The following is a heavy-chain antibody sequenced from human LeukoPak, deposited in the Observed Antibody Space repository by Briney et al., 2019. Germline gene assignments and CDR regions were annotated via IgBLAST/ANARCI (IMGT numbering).Heavy chain of an antibody. J-gene: IGHJ4*02. V-gene: IGHV3-7*01. CDR3: ARDASGYALYFDY. Sequence: PGGALRLSCAASGFTFSSYWMSWVRQAPGKGLEWVANIKQDGSEKYYVDSVKGRFTTSRDNAKNSLYLQMNSLRAEDTAVYYCARDASGYALYFDYWGQGTLVTVSS. CDR2: IKQDGSEK. CDR1: GFTFSSYW. D-gene: IGHD5-12*01.